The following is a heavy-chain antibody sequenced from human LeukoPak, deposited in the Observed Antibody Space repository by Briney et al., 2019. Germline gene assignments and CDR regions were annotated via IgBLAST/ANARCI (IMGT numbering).Heavy chain of an antibody. V-gene: IGHV4-34*01. CDR1: GGSFSGYY. CDR2: INHSGST. J-gene: IGHJ4*02. CDR3: ARGVSNGSGNARAIDY. Sequence: PSETLSLTCAVYGGSFSGYYWSWIRQPPGKGLEWIGEINHSGSTNYNPSLKSRVTISVDTSKNQSSLKLSSVTAADTAVYYCARGVSNGSGNARAIDYWGQGTLVTVSS. D-gene: IGHD2-15*01.